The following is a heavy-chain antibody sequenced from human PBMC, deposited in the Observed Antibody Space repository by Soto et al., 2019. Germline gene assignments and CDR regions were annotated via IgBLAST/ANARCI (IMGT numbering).Heavy chain of an antibody. V-gene: IGHV5-51*01. D-gene: IGHD3-3*01. Sequence: GESLKISCKRSGYSFTSYWIGWVRQMPGKGLEWMGIIYPGDSDTRYSPSFQGQVTISADKSISTAYLQWSSLKASDTAMYYCARRPPYDFWSGYSDYWGQGTLVTVCS. J-gene: IGHJ4*02. CDR2: IYPGDSDT. CDR3: ARRPPYDFWSGYSDY. CDR1: GYSFTSYW.